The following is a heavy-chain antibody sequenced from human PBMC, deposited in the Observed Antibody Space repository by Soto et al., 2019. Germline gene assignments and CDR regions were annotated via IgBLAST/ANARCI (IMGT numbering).Heavy chain of an antibody. Sequence: GASVKVSCKASGYTYTSYAMHWVRQAPGQRLEWMAWINAGNGNTKYSQKFQGRVTITRDTSASTAYMELSSLRSEDTALYYCAKDGAYSGSYSADYGMDVWGQGTTVTVSS. J-gene: IGHJ6*02. CDR1: GYTYTSYA. CDR3: AKDGAYSGSYSADYGMDV. CDR2: INAGNGNT. V-gene: IGHV1-3*01. D-gene: IGHD1-26*01.